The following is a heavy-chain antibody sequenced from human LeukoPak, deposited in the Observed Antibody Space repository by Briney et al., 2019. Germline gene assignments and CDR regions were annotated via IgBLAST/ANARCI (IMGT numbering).Heavy chain of an antibody. CDR1: GGSISSSSYY. D-gene: IGHD1-26*01. Sequence: SETLSLTCTVSGGSISSSSYYWGWIRQPPGKGLEWIGSIYYSGSTYYNPSLKSRVTISVDTSKNQFSLKLSSVTAADTAVYYCARGVGATTAFDYWDQGTLVTVSS. V-gene: IGHV4-39*01. J-gene: IGHJ4*02. CDR3: ARGVGATTAFDY. CDR2: IYYSGST.